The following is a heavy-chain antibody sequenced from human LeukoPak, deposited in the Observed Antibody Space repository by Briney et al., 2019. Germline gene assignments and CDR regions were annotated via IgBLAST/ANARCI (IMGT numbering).Heavy chain of an antibody. CDR3: ARDPIDY. CDR2: ISSSSSYT. J-gene: IGHJ4*02. V-gene: IGHV3-21*01. CDR1: GFTFSSYS. Sequence: PGRSLRLSCAASGFTFSSYSMNWVRQAPGKGLEWVSSISSSSSYTYYADSVKGRFTISRDDAKNSLYLQMNSLRAEDTAVYYCARDPIDYWGQGTLVTVSS.